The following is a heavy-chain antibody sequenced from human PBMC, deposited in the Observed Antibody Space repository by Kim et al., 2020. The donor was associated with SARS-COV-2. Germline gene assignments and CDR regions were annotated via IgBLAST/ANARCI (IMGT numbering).Heavy chain of an antibody. V-gene: IGHV3-7*01. Sequence: KYYVESVKGRFTISRDNAKNSLYLQMNSLRAEDTAVYYCARVPIQRAFDPWGQGTLVTVSS. CDR2: K. CDR3: ARVPIQRAFDP. D-gene: IGHD6-25*01. J-gene: IGHJ5*02.